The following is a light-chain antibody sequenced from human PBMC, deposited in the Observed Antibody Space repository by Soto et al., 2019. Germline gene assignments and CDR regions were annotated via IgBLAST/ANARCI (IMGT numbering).Light chain of an antibody. V-gene: IGKV1-6*02. CDR1: QGISSY. J-gene: IGKJ1*01. Sequence: IQMTQSPSSLSASVGDRVTITCRASQGISSYLAWYQQKPGKAPTLLIYAASNLQSGVPSRFRGSRSGTEFTLTVSSLQPEDFATYYCLQDHDDSWTFGQGTKVDIK. CDR2: AAS. CDR3: LQDHDDSWT.